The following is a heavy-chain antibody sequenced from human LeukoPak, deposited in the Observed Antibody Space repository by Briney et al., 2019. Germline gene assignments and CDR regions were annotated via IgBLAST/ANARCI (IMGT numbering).Heavy chain of an antibody. V-gene: IGHV4-61*02. D-gene: IGHD3-10*01. CDR3: ARESFITMVRGGPMDWFDP. J-gene: IGHJ5*02. CDR2: IYTSGST. Sequence: PSQTLSLTCTVSGGSISSGSYYWSWIRQPAGKGLEWIGRIYTSGSTNYNPSLKSRVTISVDTSKNQFSLKLSSVTAADTAVYYCARESFITMVRGGPMDWFDPWAQGTLVTVSS. CDR1: GGSISSGSYY.